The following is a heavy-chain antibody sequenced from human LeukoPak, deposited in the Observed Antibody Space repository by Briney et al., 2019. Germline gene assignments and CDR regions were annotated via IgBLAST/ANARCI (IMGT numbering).Heavy chain of an antibody. CDR1: GGSISNYY. Sequence: SETLSLTCTVSGGSISNYYWSWIRRPPGKGLEWIGYIYYSGNTDYNPSLESRVTISVDTSKNQLSLKLSSVTAADTAVYYCAREIWYGGFFDYWGPGTLVTVSS. J-gene: IGHJ4*02. CDR2: IYYSGNT. D-gene: IGHD1-26*01. V-gene: IGHV4-59*01. CDR3: AREIWYGGFFDY.